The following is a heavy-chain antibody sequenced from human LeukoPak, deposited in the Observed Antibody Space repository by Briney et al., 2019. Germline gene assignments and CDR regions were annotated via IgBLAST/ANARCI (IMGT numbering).Heavy chain of an antibody. Sequence: SETLSLTCTVSGGSISGYYWSWTRQPPGKGLEWIGYIYYSGSTNYNPSLKSRVTISVDTSKNQFSLKLSSVTAADTAVYYCARRGGGCSGGSCAKMYYFDYWGQGTLVTVSS. CDR1: GGSISGYY. J-gene: IGHJ4*02. CDR2: IYYSGST. D-gene: IGHD2-15*01. CDR3: ARRGGGCSGGSCAKMYYFDY. V-gene: IGHV4-59*08.